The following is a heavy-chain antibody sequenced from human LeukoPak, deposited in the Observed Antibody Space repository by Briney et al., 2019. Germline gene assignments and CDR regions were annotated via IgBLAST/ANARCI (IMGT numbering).Heavy chain of an antibody. CDR2: IYYSGST. CDR1: GGSISSSSYY. D-gene: IGHD6-19*01. Sequence: PSETLSLTCAVSGGSISSSSYYWGWIRQPPGKGLEWIGSIYYSGSTYYNPSLKSRVTISVDTSKNQFSLKLSSVTAADTAVYYCARPTGYSSGWFYYGMDVWGQGTTVTVSS. CDR3: ARPTGYSSGWFYYGMDV. J-gene: IGHJ6*02. V-gene: IGHV4-39*01.